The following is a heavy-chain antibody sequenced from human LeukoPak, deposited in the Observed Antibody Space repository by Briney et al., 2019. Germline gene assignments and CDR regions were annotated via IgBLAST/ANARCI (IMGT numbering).Heavy chain of an antibody. J-gene: IGHJ6*02. CDR3: ARVGVAEGATLPGYYYYGMDV. V-gene: IGHV1-18*01. Sequence: ASVKVSCTASGYTFTSYGISWVRQAPGQGLEWMGWISAYNGNTNYAQKLQGRVTMTTDTSTSTAYMELRSLRSDDTAVYYCARVGVAEGATLPGYYYYGMDVWGQGTTVTVSS. CDR2: ISAYNGNT. D-gene: IGHD1-26*01. CDR1: GYTFTSYG.